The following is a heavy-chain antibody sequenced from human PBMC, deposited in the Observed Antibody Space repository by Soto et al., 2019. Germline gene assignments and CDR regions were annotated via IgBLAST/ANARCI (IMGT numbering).Heavy chain of an antibody. CDR3: ARANQRLLQLGYFEL. D-gene: IGHD1-1*01. Sequence: QVQLVQSGAEVKKPGSSVTVSCKASGGTFSSYTISCVRQAPGQGLEWMGVIIPIFGTANYAQKFQGRVTNTADESKGTAYMELSSLRSEDTGVYYCARANQRLLQLGYFELGGRGTLVTVSS. CDR1: GGTFSSYT. V-gene: IGHV1-69*12. J-gene: IGHJ2*01. CDR2: IIPIFGTA.